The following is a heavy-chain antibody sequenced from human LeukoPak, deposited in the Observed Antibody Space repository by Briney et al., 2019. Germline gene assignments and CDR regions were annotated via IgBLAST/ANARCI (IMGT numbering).Heavy chain of an antibody. CDR1: GFSFSGYA. CDR2: IGTSDPGT. D-gene: IGHD1-14*01. CDR3: ARKGAETPKVFMDV. Sequence: GGSLRLSCSASGFSFSGYAMSWVRQAPGKGLEWVSHIGTSDPGTFYADSVKGRFTISRDNSENTLYLQMNSLRDEDTAVYYCARKGAETPKVFMDVWGQGTTVTVSS. V-gene: IGHV3-23*01. J-gene: IGHJ6*02.